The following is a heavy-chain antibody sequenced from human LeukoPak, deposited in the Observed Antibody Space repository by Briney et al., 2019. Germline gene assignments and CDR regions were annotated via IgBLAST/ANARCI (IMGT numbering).Heavy chain of an antibody. CDR3: ARLITMVRGVIHYYYGMDV. V-gene: IGHV5-51*01. CDR2: IYPGDSDS. J-gene: IGHJ6*04. D-gene: IGHD3-10*01. CDR1: GYSFTTYW. Sequence: GESRKISCKGSGYSFTTYWIGWVRQMPGKGLEWMGIIYPGDSDSRYSPSFQGQVTISVDKSISTSYLQWSSLKASDTAMYYCARLITMVRGVIHYYYGMDVWGKGTTVTVSS.